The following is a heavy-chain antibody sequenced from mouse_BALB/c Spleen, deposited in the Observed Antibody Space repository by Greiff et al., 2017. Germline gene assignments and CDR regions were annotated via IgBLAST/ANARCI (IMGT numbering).Heavy chain of an antibody. D-gene: IGHD2-3*01. CDR1: GFAFSSYD. CDR2: ISSGGGST. Sequence: EVHLVESGGGLVKPGGSLKLSCAASGFAFSSYDMSWVRQTPEKRLEWVAYISSGGGSTYYPDTVKGRFTISRDNAKNTLYLQMSSLKSEDTAMYYCARRWLGAMDYWGQGTSVTVSS. V-gene: IGHV5-12-1*01. CDR3: ARRWLGAMDY. J-gene: IGHJ4*01.